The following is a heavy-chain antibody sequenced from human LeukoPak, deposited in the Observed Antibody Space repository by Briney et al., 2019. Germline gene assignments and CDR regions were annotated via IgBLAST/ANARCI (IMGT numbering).Heavy chain of an antibody. D-gene: IGHD2-2*01. Sequence: GESLKISFKGSGYRFPNYWIVWVRPMPGKGLEWMGIIYPGDSDTRYSPSFQGQVTISADKSISTAYLQWSSLKASDTAMYYCARCSSTRSENDYWGQGTLVTVSS. J-gene: IGHJ4*02. V-gene: IGHV5-51*01. CDR2: IYPGDSDT. CDR3: ARCSSTRSENDY. CDR1: GYRFPNYW.